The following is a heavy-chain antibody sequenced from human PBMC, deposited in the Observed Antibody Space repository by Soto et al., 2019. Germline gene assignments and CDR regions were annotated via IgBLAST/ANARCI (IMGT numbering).Heavy chain of an antibody. CDR2: ISAYNGNT. Sequence: QVPLVQSGAEVKKPGASVKVSCKASGYTFTSYGIIWVRQAPGQGLEWMGWISAYNGNTNYAQKLQGRVTMTTDTSTSTAYMELRSLRSDDTAVYYCARDQGVVVVAAAIDAFDIWGQGTMVTVSS. D-gene: IGHD2-15*01. V-gene: IGHV1-18*01. J-gene: IGHJ3*02. CDR3: ARDQGVVVVAAAIDAFDI. CDR1: GYTFTSYG.